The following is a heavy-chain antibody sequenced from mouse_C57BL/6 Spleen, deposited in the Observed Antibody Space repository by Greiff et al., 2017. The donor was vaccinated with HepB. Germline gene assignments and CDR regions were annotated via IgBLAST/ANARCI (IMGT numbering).Heavy chain of an antibody. V-gene: IGHV14-2*01. CDR3: ARSYHYGSREDAMDY. CDR2: IDPEDGET. CDR1: GFNIKDYY. D-gene: IGHD1-1*01. Sequence: VQLKESGAELVKPGASVKLSCTASGFNIKDYYMHWVKQRTEQGLEWIGRIDPEDGETKYAPQFQGKATITADTSSNTAYLQLSSLTSEDTAVYYCARSYHYGSREDAMDYWGQGTSVTVSS. J-gene: IGHJ4*01.